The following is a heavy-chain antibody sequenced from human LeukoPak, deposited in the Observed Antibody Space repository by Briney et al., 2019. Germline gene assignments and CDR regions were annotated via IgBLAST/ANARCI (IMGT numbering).Heavy chain of an antibody. V-gene: IGHV1-2*02. CDR1: GYTFTDYY. J-gene: IGHJ6*02. CDR3: TRGTYRTSCPDI. CDR2: INPNSGDA. Sequence: ASVKVSCKALGYTFTDYYIHWVRQAPGQGLEWMGWINPNSGDAHCTQKFQGRVTMTRDTSISTTHMELGSLTSDDTAVYYCTRGTYRTSCPDIWGQGTTVTISS. D-gene: IGHD2-2*01.